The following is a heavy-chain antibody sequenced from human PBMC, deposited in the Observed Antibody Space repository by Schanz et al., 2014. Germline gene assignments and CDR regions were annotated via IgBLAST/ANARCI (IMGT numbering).Heavy chain of an antibody. CDR1: GFTFSSYD. J-gene: IGHJ2*01. V-gene: IGHV3-13*01. D-gene: IGHD2-2*01. Sequence: VQLVESGGGLVQPGGSMRLSCAASGFTFSSYDMVWVRQATGERLEWVAAIGTAGDTYYPGSLKGRFTISRENVKDSLYLQMNSLRAGDTAVYYCARSYCTSSSCAFWYFDLWGRGTLVTVSS. CDR2: IGTAGDT. CDR3: ARSYCTSSSCAFWYFDL.